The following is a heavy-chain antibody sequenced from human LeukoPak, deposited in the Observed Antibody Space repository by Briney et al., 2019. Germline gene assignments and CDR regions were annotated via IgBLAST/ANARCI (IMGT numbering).Heavy chain of an antibody. Sequence: PSETLSLTCTVSGGSISSGGYYWSWIRQHPGKGLEWIGYIYYSGSTYYNPSLKSRVTISVDTSKNQFSLKLSSVTAADTAVYYCARVRNYYDSSGYYWDAFDIWGQGTMVTVSS. CDR1: GGSISSGGYY. CDR2: IYYSGST. CDR3: ARVRNYYDSSGYYWDAFDI. J-gene: IGHJ3*02. V-gene: IGHV4-31*03. D-gene: IGHD3-22*01.